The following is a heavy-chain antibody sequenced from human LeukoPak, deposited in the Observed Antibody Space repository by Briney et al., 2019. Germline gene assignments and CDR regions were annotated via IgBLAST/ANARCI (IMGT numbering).Heavy chain of an antibody. CDR1: GFTFSSYW. Sequence: GGSLRLSCAASGFTFSSYWMSWVRQAPGKGLEWVANIKQDGSEKYYVDSVKGRFTISRDNAKNSLYLQMNSLRAEDTAVYYCARDWYYSSSSQDYWGQGTLVTVPS. CDR3: ARDWYYSSSSQDY. V-gene: IGHV3-7*01. D-gene: IGHD6-6*01. J-gene: IGHJ4*02. CDR2: IKQDGSEK.